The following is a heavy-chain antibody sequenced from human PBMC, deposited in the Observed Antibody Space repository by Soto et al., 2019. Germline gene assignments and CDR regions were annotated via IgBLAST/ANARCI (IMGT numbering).Heavy chain of an antibody. J-gene: IGHJ6*02. CDR2: ISAYNGNT. CDR1: GYTFTSYG. V-gene: IGHV1-18*01. D-gene: IGHD3-10*01. Sequence: VASVKVSCKASGYTFTSYGISWVRQAPGQGLEWMGWISAYNGNTNYAQKLQGRVTMTTDTSTSTAYMELRSLRSDDTAVYYCARALTMVRGVITLNVYYYYGMDVWGQGTTVTVSS. CDR3: ARALTMVRGVITLNVYYYYGMDV.